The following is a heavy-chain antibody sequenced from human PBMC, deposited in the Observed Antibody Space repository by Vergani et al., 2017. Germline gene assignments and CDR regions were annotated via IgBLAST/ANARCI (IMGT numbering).Heavy chain of an antibody. J-gene: IGHJ4*02. CDR1: GFTFSNYA. CDR2: ISSSGSTI. V-gene: IGHV3-48*04. CDR3: ARAMTGIAASEDY. D-gene: IGHD6-13*01. Sequence: EVQLLESGGGLVQPGGSLRLSCAASGFTFSNYAMNWVRQAPGKGLEWVSYISSSGSTIYYADSVKGRFTISRDNAKNSLYLQMNSLRAEDTAVYYCARAMTGIAASEDYWGQGTLVTVSS.